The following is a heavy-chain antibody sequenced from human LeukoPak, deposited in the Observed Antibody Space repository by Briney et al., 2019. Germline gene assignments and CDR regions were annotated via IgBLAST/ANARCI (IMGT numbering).Heavy chain of an antibody. CDR2: INHSGST. J-gene: IGHJ4*02. Sequence: PSETLSLTCAVYGGSFSGYYWSWIRQPPGKGLEWIGEINHSGSTNYNPSLKSRVTISVDTSKNQFSLKLSSVTAADTAVYYCARDFAGTTSYYFDYWGQGTLVTVSS. CDR1: GGSFSGYY. V-gene: IGHV4-34*01. D-gene: IGHD1-1*01. CDR3: ARDFAGTTSYYFDY.